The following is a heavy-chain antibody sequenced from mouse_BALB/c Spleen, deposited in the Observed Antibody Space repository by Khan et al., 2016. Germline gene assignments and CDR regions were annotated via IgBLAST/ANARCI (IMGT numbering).Heavy chain of an antibody. D-gene: IGHD4-1*01. CDR3: IRWLGPFDY. V-gene: IGHV14-3*02. CDR1: GFNIEDTF. Sequence: VQLKQAGAELLKPGASVKLSCTASGFNIEDTFMHWVKQRPEQGLEWIGMIGPANGNTEYDPKLQGKAAITADTSSTTAYLQLSSLTSEATAVYYWIRWLGPFDYWGQGTTLTVSS. CDR2: IGPANGNT. J-gene: IGHJ2*01.